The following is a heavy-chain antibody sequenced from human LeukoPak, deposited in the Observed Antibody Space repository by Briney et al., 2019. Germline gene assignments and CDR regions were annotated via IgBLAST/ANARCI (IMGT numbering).Heavy chain of an antibody. V-gene: IGHV3-7*01. J-gene: IGHJ3*02. D-gene: IGHD3-3*01. Sequence: GGSLRLSCAASGFSFSNFWMTWVRQAPGKGLEWVANIKQDGSEKYYVDSVKGRFTISRDNAKNSIFLQMNSLRVEDTAVYYCAGYEFWSGYYNWGSAFDIWGQGTMVTVSS. CDR2: IKQDGSEK. CDR3: AGYEFWSGYYNWGSAFDI. CDR1: GFSFSNFW.